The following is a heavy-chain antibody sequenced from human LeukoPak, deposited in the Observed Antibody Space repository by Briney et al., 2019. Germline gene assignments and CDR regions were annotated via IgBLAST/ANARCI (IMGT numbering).Heavy chain of an antibody. Sequence: ASVRVSCKASGFTFKRSAVQWVRQARGQRLEWIGWIVVGSGNTNYAQKFQERVTITRDMSTNTAYMELSNLRSEDTAVCYCAAWLRFLEWPRIDYWGQGILVTVSS. V-gene: IGHV1-58*01. CDR2: IVVGSGNT. CDR1: GFTFKRSA. D-gene: IGHD3-3*01. J-gene: IGHJ4*02. CDR3: AAWLRFLEWPRIDY.